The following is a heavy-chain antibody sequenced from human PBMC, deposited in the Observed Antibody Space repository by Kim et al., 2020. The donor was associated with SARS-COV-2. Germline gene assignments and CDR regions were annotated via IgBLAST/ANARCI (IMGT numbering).Heavy chain of an antibody. CDR2: ISGSGGST. CDR3: ANRQAYDILTGSFDY. V-gene: IGHV3-23*01. CDR1: GFTFSSYA. Sequence: GGSLRLSCAASGFTFSSYAMSWVRQAPGKGLEWVSAISGSGGSTYYADSVKGRFTISRDNSKNTLYLQMNSLRAEDTAVYYCANRQAYDILTGSFDYWGQGTLVTVSS. D-gene: IGHD3-9*01. J-gene: IGHJ4*02.